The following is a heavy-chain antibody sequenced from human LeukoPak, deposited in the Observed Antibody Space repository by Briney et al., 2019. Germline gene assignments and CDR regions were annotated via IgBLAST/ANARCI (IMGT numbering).Heavy chain of an antibody. CDR1: GFTVSSNY. D-gene: IGHD3-10*01. CDR3: ASTYYYGSGSAPLYYYYGMDV. J-gene: IGHJ6*02. Sequence: GGSLRLSCAASGFTVSSNYTSWVRQAPGKGLEWVSVIYSGGSTYYADSVKGRFTISRDNSKNTLYLQMNSLRAEDTAVYYCASTYYYGSGSAPLYYYYGMDVWGQGTTVTVSS. CDR2: IYSGGST. V-gene: IGHV3-53*01.